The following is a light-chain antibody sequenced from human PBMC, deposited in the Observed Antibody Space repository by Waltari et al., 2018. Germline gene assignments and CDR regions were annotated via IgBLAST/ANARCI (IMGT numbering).Light chain of an antibody. CDR2: DAS. CDR1: QSVSNN. Sequence: EIVMTQSPATLSVSPGERATLSCRASQSVSNNLAWYQQKPGQAPRLLIYDASTRAAGTPARFSASGSGTEFTLTISSLQSEDFAVYYCHQYTNWPRTLGQGTKVDIK. J-gene: IGKJ1*01. CDR3: HQYTNWPRT. V-gene: IGKV3-15*01.